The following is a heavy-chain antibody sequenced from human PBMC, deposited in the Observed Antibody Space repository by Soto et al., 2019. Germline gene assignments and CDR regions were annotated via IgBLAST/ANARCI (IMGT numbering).Heavy chain of an antibody. D-gene: IGHD2-8*01. CDR1: GDKISSNRAT. CDR2: TYYRSNWYT. Sequence: SQTLSLTCAISGDKISSNRATGDWIKQSPSRGLEWLGRTYYRSNWYTDYAVSVKGRITISPDTSNNQLSLQLNSVTPDDTAVYYCARLIGNSWLDSWGQGTLVTSPQ. CDR3: ARLIGNSWLDS. J-gene: IGHJ5*01. V-gene: IGHV6-1*01.